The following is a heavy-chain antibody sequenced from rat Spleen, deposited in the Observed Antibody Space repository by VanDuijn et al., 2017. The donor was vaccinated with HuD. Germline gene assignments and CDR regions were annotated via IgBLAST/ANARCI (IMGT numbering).Heavy chain of an antibody. CDR1: DFTFSDYY. CDR3: ARPDSSLYVMDA. D-gene: IGHD1-8*01. J-gene: IGHJ4*01. CDR2: ISYEGSNT. V-gene: IGHV5-22*01. Sequence: EVQLVESDGGLVQPGRSLKLSCAASDFTFSDYYMAWVRQAPKKGLEWVASISYEGSNTYYGDSVKGRFTISRDNAKSTLYLQMNSLRSEDTATYYCARPDSSLYVMDAWGQGASVTVSS.